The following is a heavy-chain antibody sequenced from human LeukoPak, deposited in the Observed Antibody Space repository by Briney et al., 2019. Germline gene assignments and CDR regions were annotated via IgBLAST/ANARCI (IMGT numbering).Heavy chain of an antibody. CDR3: VRDRYMWQQRVYYVDY. CDR2: ISYDGSNK. V-gene: IGHV3-30-3*01. Sequence: GGSLRLSCAACGFTFSSYAMHWVRQAPGKGLEWVAVISYDGSNKYYADSVKGRFTISRDNSKNTLYLQMNSLRAEDTAVYSCVRDRYMWQQRVYYVDYSGQGTLVTVSS. D-gene: IGHD6-13*01. CDR1: GFTFSSYA. J-gene: IGHJ4*02.